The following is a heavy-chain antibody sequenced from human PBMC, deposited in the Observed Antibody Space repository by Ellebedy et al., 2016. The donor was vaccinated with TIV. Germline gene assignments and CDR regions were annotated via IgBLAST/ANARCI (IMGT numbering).Heavy chain of an antibody. CDR1: GFTFSDYG. CDR3: ARERDSGYSSGWYWFDP. CDR2: IWYDGINK. V-gene: IGHV3-33*01. Sequence: GGSLRLSXAASGFTFSDYGMHWVRQAPGQGLEWVAVIWYDGINKYYADSVKGRFTISRDNSKNTLYLQMNTLRAEDTAVYYCARERDSGYSSGWYWFDPWGQGTLVTVSS. J-gene: IGHJ5*02. D-gene: IGHD6-19*01.